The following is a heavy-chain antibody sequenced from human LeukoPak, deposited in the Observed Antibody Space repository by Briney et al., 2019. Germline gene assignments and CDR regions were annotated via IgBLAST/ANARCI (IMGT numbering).Heavy chain of an antibody. V-gene: IGHV3-30*18. Sequence: GRSLRLPCAASGFTFSNYGMHWVRQAPGKGLEWVAVISYDGSNTFYADSVKGRFTISRDNSKNTLYLQVNSLRAEDTAVYYCAKDPHSSGWYFTAFDYWGQGTLVTVSS. CDR3: AKDPHSSGWYFTAFDY. CDR1: GFTFSNYG. CDR2: ISYDGSNT. J-gene: IGHJ4*02. D-gene: IGHD6-19*01.